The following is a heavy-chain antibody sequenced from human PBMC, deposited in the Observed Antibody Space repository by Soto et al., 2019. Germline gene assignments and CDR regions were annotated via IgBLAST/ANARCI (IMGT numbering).Heavy chain of an antibody. CDR1: GYSFTDYH. V-gene: IGHV1-2*04. CDR3: ARGDSTDCSNGVCSFFYNHDMDV. J-gene: IGHJ6*02. CDR2: INPKSGGA. D-gene: IGHD2-8*01. Sequence: ASVKVSCKASGYSFTDYHIHWVRQAPGQGLEWLGRINPKSGGASTAQKFQGWVTMTTDTSISTASMERTRPTSDDPAIYYCARGDSTDCSNGVCSFFYNHDMDVWGQGTTVTVSS.